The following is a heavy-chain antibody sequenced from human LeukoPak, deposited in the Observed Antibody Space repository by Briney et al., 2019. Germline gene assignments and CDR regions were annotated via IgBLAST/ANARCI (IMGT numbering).Heavy chain of an antibody. V-gene: IGHV1-8*02. CDR1: GYTFTSYG. D-gene: IGHD3-10*01. Sequence: GASVKVSCKASGYTFTSYGISWVRQAPGRGLEWMGWMNPNSANTGYAQKFQGRVTMTRNTSISTAYMELSGLRSGDTAVYYCARNPFGELMTIEYWGQGTLVAVSS. CDR3: ARNPFGELMTIEY. CDR2: MNPNSANT. J-gene: IGHJ4*02.